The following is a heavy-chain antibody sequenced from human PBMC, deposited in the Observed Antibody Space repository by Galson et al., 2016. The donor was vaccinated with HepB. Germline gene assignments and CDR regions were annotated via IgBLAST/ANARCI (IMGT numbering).Heavy chain of an antibody. J-gene: IGHJ6*02. V-gene: IGHV3-48*01. D-gene: IGHD3-10*01. CDR3: ARPYTYYFGSGSYFDVLHYGIYV. CDR1: GFRFSDYN. Sequence: LRLSCAASGFRFSDYNMNWVRQAPGRGLEWVAYISASSGTIYYADSVKGRFTISRDNANNSLSLQMNSLRAEDTAFYYCARPYTYYFGSGSYFDVLHYGIYVWGQGTTVTVSS. CDR2: ISASSGTI.